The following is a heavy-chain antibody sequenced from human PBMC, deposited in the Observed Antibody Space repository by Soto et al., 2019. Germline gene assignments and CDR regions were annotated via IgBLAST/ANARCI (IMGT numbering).Heavy chain of an antibody. Sequence: QVQLVESGGGVVQPGRSLRLSCAASGFTFSSYGMHWVRQAPGKGLEWVAVIWYDGSNKYYADSVKGRFTISRDNSNNTRYLQMNSLRAEDTAVYYCAREIQPYSPDYWGQGTLVTVSS. CDR2: IWYDGSNK. D-gene: IGHD2-15*01. J-gene: IGHJ4*02. CDR3: AREIQPYSPDY. V-gene: IGHV3-33*01. CDR1: GFTFSSYG.